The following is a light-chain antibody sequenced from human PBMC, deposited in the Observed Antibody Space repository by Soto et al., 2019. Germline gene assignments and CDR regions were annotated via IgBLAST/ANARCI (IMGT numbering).Light chain of an antibody. CDR3: QHYNSWPYT. V-gene: IGKV3-15*01. J-gene: IGKJ2*01. CDR2: GAS. CDR1: QSVSSN. Sequence: EIVMTQSPATLSVSPGERATLSCRASQSVSSNLAWYQQKPGQAPRRLIYGASTRATGTPARFSGSGSGTEYTLTLSSLQSEDFAVYYCQHYNSWPYTFGQGTKLEIK.